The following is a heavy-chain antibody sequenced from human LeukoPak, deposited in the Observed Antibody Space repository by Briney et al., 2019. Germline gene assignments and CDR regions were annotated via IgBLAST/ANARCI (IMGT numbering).Heavy chain of an antibody. D-gene: IGHD3/OR15-3a*01. CDR3: ATSKDGLGDY. J-gene: IGHJ4*02. CDR1: GFAFSAYW. Sequence: PGGSLRLSCEVSGFAFSAYWMSWVRQAPGKGLEWVSRITTDGSDSGYADPVKGRFTVSRDNAMNTPYLQMNSLRVEDTAMYYCATSKDGLGDYWGRGTLDTVSS. CDR2: ITTDGSDS. V-gene: IGHV3-74*01.